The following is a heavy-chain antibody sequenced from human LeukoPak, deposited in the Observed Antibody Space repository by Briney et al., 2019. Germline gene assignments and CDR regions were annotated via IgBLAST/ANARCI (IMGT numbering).Heavy chain of an antibody. J-gene: IGHJ4*02. CDR2: IYTSGST. V-gene: IGHV4-4*07. CDR3: ARNEGAARPYYFDY. Sequence: SETLSLTCTVSGGSISSYYWSWIRQPAGKGLEWIGRIYTSGSTNYNPSLRSRVTMSVDTSKNQFSLKLSSVTAADTAVYYCARNEGAARPYYFDYWGQGTLVTVSS. D-gene: IGHD6-6*01. CDR1: GGSISSYY.